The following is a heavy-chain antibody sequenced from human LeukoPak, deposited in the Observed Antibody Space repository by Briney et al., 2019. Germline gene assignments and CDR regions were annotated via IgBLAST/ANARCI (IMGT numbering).Heavy chain of an antibody. CDR1: RFTFSNYG. Sequence: GGSLRLSCAASRFTFSNYGVNWVRQAPGKGLEWVSSISSSSSYIYYADSVKGRFTISRDNAKNSLYLQMNSLRAEDTAVYYCAIWPNYGMDVWGQGTTVTVSS. CDR3: AIWPNYGMDV. CDR2: ISSSSSYI. J-gene: IGHJ6*02. V-gene: IGHV3-21*01.